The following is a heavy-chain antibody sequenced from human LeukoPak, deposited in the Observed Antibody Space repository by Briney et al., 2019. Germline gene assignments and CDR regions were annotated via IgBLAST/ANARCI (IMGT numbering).Heavy chain of an antibody. Sequence: SVKVSCKASGGTFSSYAISWVRQAPGQGLEWMGGIIPIFGTANYAQEFQGRVTITADESTSTAYMELSSLRSEDTAVYYCARGILSYYDSRGAFDIWGQGTMVTVSS. V-gene: IGHV1-69*13. D-gene: IGHD3-22*01. CDR2: IIPIFGTA. CDR1: GGTFSSYA. J-gene: IGHJ3*02. CDR3: ARGILSYYDSRGAFDI.